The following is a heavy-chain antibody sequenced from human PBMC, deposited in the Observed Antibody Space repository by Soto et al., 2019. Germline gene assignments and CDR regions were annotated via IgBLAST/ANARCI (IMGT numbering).Heavy chain of an antibody. CDR2: IYYSGST. Sequence: SETLSLTCTVSGGSISSYYWSWIRQPPGKGLEWIGYIYYSGSTNYNPSLKSRVTISVDTSKNQFSLKLSSVTAADTAVYYCARDSSGYDFSSYYYFMDVCGKGTSVTVSS. V-gene: IGHV4-59*01. J-gene: IGHJ6*03. D-gene: IGHD5-12*01. CDR3: ARDSSGYDFSSYYYFMDV. CDR1: GGSISSYY.